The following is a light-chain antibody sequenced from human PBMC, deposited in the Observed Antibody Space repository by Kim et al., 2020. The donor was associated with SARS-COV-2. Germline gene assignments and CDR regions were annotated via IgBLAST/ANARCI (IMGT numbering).Light chain of an antibody. CDR2: KVS. J-gene: IGKJ2*01. Sequence: DVAMTQSPLSLPVTLGQPASISCRSSQSLVYSDGNTYLNWVQQRSGQSPRRLIYKVSNRDSGVPDRFSGSGSGTDFTLKISRVEAEDVWVYYCIQVTHWPVSTFGQGTKLEI. V-gene: IGKV2-30*01. CDR1: QSLVYSDGNTY. CDR3: IQVTHWPVST.